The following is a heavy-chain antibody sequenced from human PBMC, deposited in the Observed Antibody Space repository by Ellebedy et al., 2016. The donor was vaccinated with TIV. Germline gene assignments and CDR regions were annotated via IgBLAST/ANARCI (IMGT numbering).Heavy chain of an antibody. D-gene: IGHD4-17*01. CDR1: GFTLSNYW. CDR3: ARVTSGDYAPGDYFDY. CDR2: IQQDGSEK. Sequence: GESLKISCAASGFTLSNYWMSWVRQAPGKGLEWVDNIQQDGSEKYYVDSVKGRFTIYRDNAKNSLYLQMNSLRAEDTDVYYCARVTSGDYAPGDYFDYWGQGTLVTVSS. J-gene: IGHJ4*02. V-gene: IGHV3-7*01.